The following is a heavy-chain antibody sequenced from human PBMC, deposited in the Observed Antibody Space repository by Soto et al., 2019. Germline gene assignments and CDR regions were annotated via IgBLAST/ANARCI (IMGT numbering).Heavy chain of an antibody. Sequence: GGSLRLSCAASGFTVRDNYMTWVRQAPGKGLEWVSILYSGGNTYYTDSVKGRFTISRDNSENTLYLQMNSLSVEDTAVYFCARRSAFWSGYLDYWGQGALVTVSS. CDR1: GFTVRDNY. V-gene: IGHV3-66*04. D-gene: IGHD3-3*01. J-gene: IGHJ4*02. CDR2: LYSGGNT. CDR3: ARRSAFWSGYLDY.